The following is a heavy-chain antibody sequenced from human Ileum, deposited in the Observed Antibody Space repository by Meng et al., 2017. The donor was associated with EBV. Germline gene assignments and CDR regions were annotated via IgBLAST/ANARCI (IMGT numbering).Heavy chain of an antibody. J-gene: IGHJ4*02. D-gene: IGHD6-13*01. Sequence: QVQMVKSGLELKTPGAAVKVSGKASGYTFTRNAINWVRQAPGQGLEWMGWISTNTGNPTYAQGFAGRFVFSLDTSVSTAYLQISGLKAEDTAIYYCARDSGYTRSWSGDYWGQGTLVTVSS. CDR1: GYTFTRNA. CDR2: ISTNTGNP. V-gene: IGHV7-4-1*02. CDR3: ARDSGYTRSWSGDY.